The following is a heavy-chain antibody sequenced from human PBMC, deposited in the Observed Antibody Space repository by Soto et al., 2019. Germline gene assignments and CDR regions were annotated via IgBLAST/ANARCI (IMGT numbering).Heavy chain of an antibody. V-gene: IGHV3-33*01. CDR1: GFIFSSYG. CDR2: IWYDGSNK. CDR3: ARTGIAAAGMGWFDP. J-gene: IGHJ5*02. Sequence: QVPLVESGGGVVQPGRSLRLSCAASGFIFSSYGMHWVRQAPGKGLEWVAVIWYDGSNKYYADSVKGRFTISRDNSKNTLYLQMNSLRAEDTAVYYCARTGIAAAGMGWFDPWGQGTLVTVSS. D-gene: IGHD6-13*01.